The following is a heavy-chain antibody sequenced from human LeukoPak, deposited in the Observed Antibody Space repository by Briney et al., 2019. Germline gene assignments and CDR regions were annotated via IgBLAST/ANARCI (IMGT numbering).Heavy chain of an antibody. CDR2: THYESKWKN. J-gene: IGHJ4*02. Sequence: SQTLSLTCAISGDSFSSSTTGWNWIRQSPSRGLEWLGRTHYESKWKNDYAESAKSRITINPDTSKNQFSLQLNSVTPEDTAVYFCARGFLMRGFDYWGQGTLVTVSS. V-gene: IGHV6-1*01. CDR3: ARGFLMRGFDY. CDR1: GDSFSSSTTG.